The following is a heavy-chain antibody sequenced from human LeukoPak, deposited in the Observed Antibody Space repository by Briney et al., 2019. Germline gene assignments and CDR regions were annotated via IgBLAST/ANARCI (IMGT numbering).Heavy chain of an antibody. CDR3: ARHLDQQWEGDY. Sequence: SETLSLTCTVSGGSMSSSSYYWGWIRQPPGKGLEWIGSIYYSGSTYYNPSLKSRVTISVDTSKNQFSLKLSSVTAADTAVYYCARHLDQQWEGDYWGQGTLVTVSS. CDR1: GGSMSSSSYY. CDR2: IYYSGST. J-gene: IGHJ4*02. V-gene: IGHV4-39*01. D-gene: IGHD1-26*01.